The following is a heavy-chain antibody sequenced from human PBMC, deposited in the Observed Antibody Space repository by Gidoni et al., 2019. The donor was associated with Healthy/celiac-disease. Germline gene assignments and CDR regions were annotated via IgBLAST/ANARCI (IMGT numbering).Heavy chain of an antibody. CDR3: AKDAFEYSSPGGWFDP. V-gene: IGHV3-23*01. Sequence: EVQLLESGGGLVQPGGSLRLSCAASGFTFSSYAISWVRQAPGKGLEWVSAISGSGGSTYYADSVKGRFTISRDNSKNTLYLQMNSLRAEDTAVYYCAKDAFEYSSPGGWFDPWGQGTLVTVSS. D-gene: IGHD6-6*01. J-gene: IGHJ5*02. CDR2: ISGSGGST. CDR1: GFTFSSYA.